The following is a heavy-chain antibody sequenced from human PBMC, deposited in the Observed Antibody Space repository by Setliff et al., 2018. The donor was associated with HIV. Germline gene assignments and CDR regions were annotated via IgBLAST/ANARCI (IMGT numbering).Heavy chain of an antibody. Sequence: PGGSLRLSCAASGFTFSNYAMTWVRQAPGTGLECVSAISGGGGITYYADSVRGRFTVSRDNSGRTLYLQINSLRAEDTAIYYCAKARTTVTSALDSWGQGTLVTVSS. CDR2: ISGGGGIT. CDR3: AKARTTVTSALDS. CDR1: GFTFSNYA. D-gene: IGHD4-17*01. V-gene: IGHV3-23*01. J-gene: IGHJ4*02.